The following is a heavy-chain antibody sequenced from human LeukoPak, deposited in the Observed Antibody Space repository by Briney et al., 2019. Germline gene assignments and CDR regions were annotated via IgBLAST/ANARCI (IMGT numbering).Heavy chain of an antibody. CDR1: GGTFSSYA. V-gene: IGHV1-69*05. J-gene: IGHJ6*02. D-gene: IGHD3-10*01. CDR3: ARAPMVRAYMDV. CDR2: IIPIFGTA. Sequence: SVKVSCKASGGTFSSYAISWVRQAPGQGLEWMGGIIPIFGTANYAQKFQGRVTITTDESTSTAYMELSSLRSEDTAVYYCARAPMVRAYMDVWGQGTTVTVSS.